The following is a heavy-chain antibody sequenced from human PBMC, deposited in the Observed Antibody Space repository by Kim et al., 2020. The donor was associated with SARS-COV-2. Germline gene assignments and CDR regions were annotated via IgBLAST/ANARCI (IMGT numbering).Heavy chain of an antibody. D-gene: IGHD6-19*01. Sequence: SETLSLTCTVSGGSISSSSYYWGWIRQPPGKGLEWIGSIYYSGSTYYNPSLKSRVTISVDTSKNQFSLKLSSVTAADTAVYYCARQEGYSSGWRESPPKYYFDYWGQGTLVTVSS. CDR3: ARQEGYSSGWRESPPKYYFDY. CDR1: GGSISSSSYY. CDR2: IYYSGST. J-gene: IGHJ4*02. V-gene: IGHV4-39*01.